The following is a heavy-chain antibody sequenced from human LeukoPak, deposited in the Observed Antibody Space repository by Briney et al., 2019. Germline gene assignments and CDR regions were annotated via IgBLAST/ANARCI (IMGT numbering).Heavy chain of an antibody. Sequence: SETLSLTCSVSGDSISMHYWSWIRQPPGKGLEWIGYIDHTGSTNYNPSLNSRVTISRDTSKNHFSLELSSVTAADTAVYYCARGGSGAKFDYWGQGTLVTVSS. CDR3: ARGGSGAKFDY. CDR2: IDHTGST. V-gene: IGHV4-59*11. D-gene: IGHD1-26*01. CDR1: GDSISMHY. J-gene: IGHJ4*02.